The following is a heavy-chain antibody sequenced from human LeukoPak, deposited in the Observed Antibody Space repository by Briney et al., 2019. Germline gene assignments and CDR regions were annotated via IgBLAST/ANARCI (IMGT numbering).Heavy chain of an antibody. Sequence: ASVKVSCKASGYTFTSYDINWVRQATGQGLEWMGWMNPNSGNTGYAQKFQGRVTITRNTSISTAYMELSSLRSEDTAVYYCAREQWGYYDSSGYRHWGQGTLVTVSS. CDR1: GYTFTSYD. J-gene: IGHJ4*02. D-gene: IGHD3-22*01. CDR2: MNPNSGNT. V-gene: IGHV1-8*03. CDR3: AREQWGYYDSSGYRH.